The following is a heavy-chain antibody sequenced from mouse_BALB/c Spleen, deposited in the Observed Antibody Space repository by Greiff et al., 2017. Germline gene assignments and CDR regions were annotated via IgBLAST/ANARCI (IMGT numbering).Heavy chain of an antibody. Sequence: QVQLQQSGPGLVAPSQSLSITCTVSGFSLTDYGVSWIRQPPGKGLEWLGVIWGGGSTYYNSALKSRLSISKDNSKSQVFLKMNSLQTDATAMYFWAKDGPTYGNHGGYAMEYGGQGTSGTVSS. J-gene: IGHJ4*01. CDR1: GFSLTDYG. V-gene: IGHV2-6-5*01. CDR2: IWGGGST. D-gene: IGHD2-10*02. CDR3: AKDGPTYGNHGGYAMEY.